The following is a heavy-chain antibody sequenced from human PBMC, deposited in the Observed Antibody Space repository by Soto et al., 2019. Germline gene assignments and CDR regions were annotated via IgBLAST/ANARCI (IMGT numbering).Heavy chain of an antibody. D-gene: IGHD3-3*01. Sequence: SETLSLTCTVSGGSISSSSYYWGWIRQPPGKGLEWIGSIYYSGSTYYNPSLKSRVTISVDTSKNQFSLKLSSVTAADTAVYYCARDHQRFLEGKQAPHDVFDIWGQGTMVTVSS. CDR2: IYYSGST. V-gene: IGHV4-39*07. CDR1: GGSISSSSYY. CDR3: ARDHQRFLEGKQAPHDVFDI. J-gene: IGHJ3*02.